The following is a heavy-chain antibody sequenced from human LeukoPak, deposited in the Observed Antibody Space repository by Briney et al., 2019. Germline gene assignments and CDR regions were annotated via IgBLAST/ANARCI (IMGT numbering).Heavy chain of an antibody. CDR3: ARNVSGGSTYLDY. V-gene: IGHV4-34*10. CDR1: GGSFSGYY. CDR2: INHSGST. Sequence: SETLSLTCAVYGGSFSGYYWSWIRQPPGNGLEWIWEINHSGSTNYNPSLNSRSTMSVYPAKNQFYLSLNLVTAPDTAVSFSARNVSGGSTYLDYWGQGTLVAASS. J-gene: IGHJ4*02. D-gene: IGHD3-16*01.